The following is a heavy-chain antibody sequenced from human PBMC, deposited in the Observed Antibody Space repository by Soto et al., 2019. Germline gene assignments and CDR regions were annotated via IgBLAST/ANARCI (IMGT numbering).Heavy chain of an antibody. CDR2: IYWDDDK. V-gene: IGHV2-5*02. CDR1: GFSLSTSGVG. Sequence: SGPTLVNPTQTLTLTCTFSGFSLSTSGVGVGWIRQPPGKALEWLALIYWDDDKRYSPSLKSRLTITKDTSKNQVVLTMTNMDPVDTAIYYCALLLVVVVAATGYDAFDIWGQGTIVTVSS. D-gene: IGHD2-15*01. J-gene: IGHJ3*02. CDR3: ALLLVVVVAATGYDAFDI.